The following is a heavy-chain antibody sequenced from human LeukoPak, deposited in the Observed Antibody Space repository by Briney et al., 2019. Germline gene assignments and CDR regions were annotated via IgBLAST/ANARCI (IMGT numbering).Heavy chain of an antibody. Sequence: GASVKVSCKTSGYTFNNYGINWVRQAPGQGLGWVGWISGYNGNTNYAQKFQGRITMTIDTPTSTGYMELRSLTSDDTAVFYCARYGGGDTWYAHFGMDAWGRGTTVTVSS. J-gene: IGHJ6*02. V-gene: IGHV1-18*01. CDR3: ARYGGGDTWYAHFGMDA. CDR2: ISGYNGNT. D-gene: IGHD2-21*02. CDR1: GYTFNNYG.